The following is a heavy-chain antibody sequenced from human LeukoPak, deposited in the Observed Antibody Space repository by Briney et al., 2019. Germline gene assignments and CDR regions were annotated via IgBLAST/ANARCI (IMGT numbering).Heavy chain of an antibody. J-gene: IGHJ4*02. CDR3: AREETRITMLRGVTYFEY. V-gene: IGHV3-20*04. D-gene: IGHD3-10*01. CDR1: GFTFDDYG. CDR2: ISWNGGST. Sequence: PGGSLRLSCAASGFTFDDYGMSWVRQAPGKGPEWVSFISWNGGSTGYADSVKGRFTISRDNAKNSLYLQMSSLRAEDTALYYCAREETRITMLRGVTYFEYWGQGTLVTVSS.